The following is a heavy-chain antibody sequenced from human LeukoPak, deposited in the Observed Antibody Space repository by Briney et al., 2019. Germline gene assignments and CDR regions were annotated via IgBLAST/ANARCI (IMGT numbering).Heavy chain of an antibody. Sequence: PGGSLRHSCAASGFTFSSYAMSWVRQAPGKGLEWVSAISGSGGSTYYADSVKGRFTISRDNSKNTLYLQMNSLRAEDTAVYYCAKADPEAYYYYYGMDVWGQGTTVTVSS. V-gene: IGHV3-23*01. CDR3: AKADPEAYYYYYGMDV. CDR2: ISGSGGST. CDR1: GFTFSSYA. J-gene: IGHJ6*02.